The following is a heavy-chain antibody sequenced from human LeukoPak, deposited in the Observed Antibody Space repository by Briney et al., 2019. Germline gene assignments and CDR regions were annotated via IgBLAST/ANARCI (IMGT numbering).Heavy chain of an antibody. CDR3: AKRNSNYYYFDY. D-gene: IGHD4-11*01. CDR1: GFTFSSSA. Sequence: PGGSLRLSCAASGFTFSSSAMNWVRQAPGRGLEWVSGIGGSGGSTYYADSVRGRFTISRDNSKNTLYLQMNSLRAEDTAVYCCAKRNSNYYYFDYWGQGTLVTVSS. J-gene: IGHJ4*02. V-gene: IGHV3-23*01. CDR2: IGGSGGST.